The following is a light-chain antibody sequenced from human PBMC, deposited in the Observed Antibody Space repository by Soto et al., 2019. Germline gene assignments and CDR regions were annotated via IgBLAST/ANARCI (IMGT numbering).Light chain of an antibody. CDR2: DVS. CDR1: SSDVGCYNY. J-gene: IGLJ3*02. V-gene: IGLV2-14*01. CDR3: SSYTSSSTLGGV. Sequence: QSVLTQPASVSGSPGQSITISCTGTSSDVGCYNYVSWYQQHPGKAPKLMIYDVSNRPSGVSNRFSGSKSGNTASLTISGLQAEDEADYYCSSYTSSSTLGGVFGGGTKLTVL.